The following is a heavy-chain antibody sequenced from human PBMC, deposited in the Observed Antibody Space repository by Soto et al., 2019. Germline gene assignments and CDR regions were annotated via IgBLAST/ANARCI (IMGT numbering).Heavy chain of an antibody. D-gene: IGHD3-10*01. CDR2: ISYDGSNK. CDR1: GFTFSSCG. CDR3: AKLYGAWCYLGRDFDL. V-gene: IGHV3-30*18. J-gene: IGHJ2*01. Sequence: QVQLVESGGGVVQPGRSLRLSCAASGFTFSSCGMHWVRQAPGKGLEWVAVISYDGSNKYYADSVKGRFTISRDNSKNTLYLQMNSLRAEDTAVYYCAKLYGAWCYLGRDFDLWGRGTLVTVSS.